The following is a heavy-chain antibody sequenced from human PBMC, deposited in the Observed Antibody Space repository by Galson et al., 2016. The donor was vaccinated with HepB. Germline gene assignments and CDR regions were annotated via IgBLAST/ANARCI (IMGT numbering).Heavy chain of an antibody. J-gene: IGHJ4*02. Sequence: SLRLSCAASGFIFSDYYMSWIRQTPGKGLEWVSYISDGGSPTYYADSVKGRFTISRDNAKNSLYLQMDSLTAEDTAVYYCARGRAGPFDYWGQGTPVTVSS. CDR1: GFIFSDYY. CDR2: ISDGGSPT. D-gene: IGHD6-19*01. CDR3: ARGRAGPFDY. V-gene: IGHV3-11*01.